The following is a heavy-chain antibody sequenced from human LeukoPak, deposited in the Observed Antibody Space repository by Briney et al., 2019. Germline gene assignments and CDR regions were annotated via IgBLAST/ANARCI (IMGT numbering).Heavy chain of an antibody. D-gene: IGHD3-16*01. CDR3: ARESSRGGRSGLKYNWFDP. Sequence: PSEILSLTCTVSGGSISSSSYYWGWIRQPPGKGLEWIGSIYYSGSTYYNPSLKSRVTISVDTSKNQFSLKLSSVTAADTAVYYCARESSRGGRSGLKYNWFDPWGQGTLVTVSS. V-gene: IGHV4-39*07. CDR1: GGSISSSSYY. CDR2: IYYSGST. J-gene: IGHJ5*02.